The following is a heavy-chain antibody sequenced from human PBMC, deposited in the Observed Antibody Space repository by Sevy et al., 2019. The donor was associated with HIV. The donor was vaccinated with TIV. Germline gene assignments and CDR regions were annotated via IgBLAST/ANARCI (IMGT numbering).Heavy chain of an antibody. CDR2: IYYSGST. Sequence: SETLSLTCTVSGGSISSYYWSWIRQPPGKGLEWTGYIYYSGSTNYNPSLKSRVTISVDTSKNQFSLKLSSVTAADTAVYYCAGNSLYFDYWGQGTLVTVSS. J-gene: IGHJ4*02. V-gene: IGHV4-59*13. CDR3: AGNSLYFDY. CDR1: GGSISSYY. D-gene: IGHD1-7*01.